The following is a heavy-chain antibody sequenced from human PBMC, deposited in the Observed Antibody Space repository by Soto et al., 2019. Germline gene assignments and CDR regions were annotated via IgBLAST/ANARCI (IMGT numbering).Heavy chain of an antibody. CDR2: IIGSGGST. V-gene: IGHV3-23*01. D-gene: IGHD3-22*01. CDR3: AKVIQYDSSGYYPYYFDY. J-gene: IGHJ4*02. Sequence: GSLRLSCAASGFTFSSYAMSWVRQAPGKGLEWVSAIIGSGGSTYYADSVKGRFTISRDNSKNTLYLQMNSLRAEDTAVYYCAKVIQYDSSGYYPYYFDYWGQGTLVTVSS. CDR1: GFTFSSYA.